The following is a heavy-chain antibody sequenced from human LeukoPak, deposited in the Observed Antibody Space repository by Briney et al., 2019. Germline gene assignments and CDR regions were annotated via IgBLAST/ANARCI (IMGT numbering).Heavy chain of an antibody. D-gene: IGHD5-24*01. J-gene: IGHJ1*01. Sequence: GSSVKVSCKASGGTFSSYAISWVRQAPGQGLEWMGGIIPIFGTANYAQKFQGRVTITADESTSTAYMELSSLRSEDTAVYYCATSGGDGYNLTPEYFQDWGQGTLVTVSS. V-gene: IGHV1-69*01. CDR3: ATSGGDGYNLTPEYFQD. CDR1: GGTFSSYA. CDR2: IIPIFGTA.